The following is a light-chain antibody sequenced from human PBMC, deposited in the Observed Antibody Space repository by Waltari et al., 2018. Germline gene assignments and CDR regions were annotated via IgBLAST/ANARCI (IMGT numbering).Light chain of an antibody. CDR1: NSDVGNYNL. CDR3: CSYAGSGTYV. CDR2: EVI. Sequence: QSALTQPASVSGTPGQSITISCTGTNSDVGNYNLVSWYQHHPGEAPKLMICEVIKRPAGVSKRFSGSKSGKTASLTISGLQTEDEADYYCCSYAGSGTYVFGTGTKVTVL. J-gene: IGLJ1*01. V-gene: IGLV2-23*02.